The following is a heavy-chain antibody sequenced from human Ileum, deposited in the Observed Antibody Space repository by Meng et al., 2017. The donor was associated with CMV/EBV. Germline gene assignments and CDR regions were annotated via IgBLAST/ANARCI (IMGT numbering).Heavy chain of an antibody. J-gene: IGHJ4*02. CDR3: ARAICSGGSCYLDY. D-gene: IGHD2-15*01. Sequence: DFVSSNSAAWNRIRQSSSRGLEWLGRTYYRSKWYNDYALSVESRITINPDTSKNQFSLQLNSVSPEDTAVYYCARAICSGGSCYLDYWGRGTLVTVSS. CDR1: DFVSSNSAA. CDR2: TYYRSKWYN. V-gene: IGHV6-1*01.